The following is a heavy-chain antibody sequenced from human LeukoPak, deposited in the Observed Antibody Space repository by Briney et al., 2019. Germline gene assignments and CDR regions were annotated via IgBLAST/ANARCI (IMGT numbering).Heavy chain of an antibody. CDR1: GFTFSDFY. J-gene: IGHJ4*02. CDR2: ISTSGTTI. D-gene: IGHD6-13*01. V-gene: IGHV3-11*04. Sequence: PGGSLRLSCAASGFTFSDFYMSWIRQAPGKGLEWVSYISTSGTTIHYADSVKGRFTISRDNSKNTLYLQMNSLRAEDTAVYYCARDLAAAGVFDYWGQGTLVTVSS. CDR3: ARDLAAAGVFDY.